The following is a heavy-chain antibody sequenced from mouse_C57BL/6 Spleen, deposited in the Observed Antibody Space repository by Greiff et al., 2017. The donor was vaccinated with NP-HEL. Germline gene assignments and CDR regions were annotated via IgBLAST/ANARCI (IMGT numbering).Heavy chain of an antibody. Sequence: VQLKESGPGLVKPSQSLSLTCSVTGYSITSGYYWNWIRQFPGNKLEWMGYISYDGSNNYNPSLKNRISITRDTSKNQFFLKLNSVTTEDTATYYCASYRIYYDFDYWGQGTTLTVSS. CDR2: ISYDGSN. V-gene: IGHV3-6*01. CDR1: GYSITSGYY. D-gene: IGHD2-1*01. CDR3: ASYRIYYDFDY. J-gene: IGHJ2*01.